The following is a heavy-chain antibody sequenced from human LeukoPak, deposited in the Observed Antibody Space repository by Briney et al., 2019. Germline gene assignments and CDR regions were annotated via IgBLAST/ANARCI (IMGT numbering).Heavy chain of an antibody. CDR1: GFTFSSYS. V-gene: IGHV3-21*01. D-gene: IGHD3-10*01. Sequence: GGSLRLSCAASGFTFSSYSMNWFRQAPGKGLEWVSSISSSSSYIYYADSVKGRFTISRDNAKNSLYLQMNSLRAEDTAVYYCAREAVTGLLWFGTPSPAFDIWGQGTMDTVSS. J-gene: IGHJ3*02. CDR3: AREAVTGLLWFGTPSPAFDI. CDR2: ISSSSSYI.